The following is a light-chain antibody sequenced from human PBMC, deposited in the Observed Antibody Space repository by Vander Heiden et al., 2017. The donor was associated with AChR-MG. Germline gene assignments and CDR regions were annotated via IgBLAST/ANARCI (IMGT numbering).Light chain of an antibody. V-gene: IGKV3-11*01. J-gene: IGKJ4*01. Sequence: EIVLTQSPATLSLSPGERATLSCRSTQNIYNYLAWYQQKSGQPPRLLIYGASNRATGIPDRFSGSGSGTDFTLTINSLEPEDFAVYYCQQRSDWPLTFGGGTKVEI. CDR3: QQRSDWPLT. CDR2: GAS. CDR1: QNIYNY.